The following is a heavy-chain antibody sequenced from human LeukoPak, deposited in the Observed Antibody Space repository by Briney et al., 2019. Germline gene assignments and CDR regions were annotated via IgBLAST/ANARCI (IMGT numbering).Heavy chain of an antibody. V-gene: IGHV5-51*01. D-gene: IGHD3-9*01. Sequence: GESLKISCTGSGYSFRSFWVGWVRQMPGKGLEWIGIIYPDDSDTTYSPSFQGQVTISADKSISTAYLQWSSPKASDTAMYYCARRGNFDSSGYGMDVWGQGTTVTVSS. CDR1: GYSFRSFW. J-gene: IGHJ6*02. CDR3: ARRGNFDSSGYGMDV. CDR2: IYPDDSDT.